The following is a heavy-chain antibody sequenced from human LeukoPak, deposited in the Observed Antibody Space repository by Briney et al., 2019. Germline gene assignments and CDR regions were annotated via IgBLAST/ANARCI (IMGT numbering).Heavy chain of an antibody. CDR2: IIPIFGTA. CDR1: GGTFSSYA. CDR3: ARGGWANWFDP. D-gene: IGHD1-26*01. Sequence: GASXXVSCKASGGTFSSYAISWVRQAPGQGLEWMGGIIPIFGTANYAQKFQGRVTITADESTSTAYMELSSLRSEDTAVYYCARGGWANWFDPWGQGTLVTVSS. J-gene: IGHJ5*02. V-gene: IGHV1-69*01.